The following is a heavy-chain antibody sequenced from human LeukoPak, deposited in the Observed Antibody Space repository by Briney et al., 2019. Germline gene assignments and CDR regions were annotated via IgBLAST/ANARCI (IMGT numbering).Heavy chain of an antibody. D-gene: IGHD6-19*01. CDR2: INHSGST. J-gene: IGHJ4*02. CDR3: VIPRYSSGWYDY. CDR1: GGSFSGYY. Sequence: SETLSLTCAVYGGSFSGYYWSWIRQPPGKGVEWIGEINHSGSTNYNPSLKSRVTISVDTSKSQFSLKLSSVTAADTAVYYCVIPRYSSGWYDYWGQGTLVTVSS. V-gene: IGHV4-34*01.